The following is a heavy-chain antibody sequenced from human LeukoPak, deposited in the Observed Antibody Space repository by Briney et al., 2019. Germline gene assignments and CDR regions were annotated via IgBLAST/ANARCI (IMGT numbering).Heavy chain of an antibody. CDR1: GGTFSSYA. CDR2: IIPIFGIA. V-gene: IGHV1-69*04. Sequence: SVTLSCTASGGTFSSYAISWVRQAPGQGLEWMGRIIPIFGIANYAQKFQGRVTITADKSTSTAYMELSSLRSEDTAVYYCARDSGSMVRGVYFDYWGQGTLVTVSS. D-gene: IGHD3-10*01. J-gene: IGHJ4*02. CDR3: ARDSGSMVRGVYFDY.